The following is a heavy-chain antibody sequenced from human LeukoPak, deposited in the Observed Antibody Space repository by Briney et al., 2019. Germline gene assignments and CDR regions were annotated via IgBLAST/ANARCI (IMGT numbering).Heavy chain of an antibody. CDR2: ISGSGTTV. V-gene: IGHV3-11*04. CDR3: TREDFYYASGY. D-gene: IGHD3-10*01. CDR1: GSTFRDYY. J-gene: IGHJ4*02. Sequence: GGSLRLSCAASGSTFRDYYMSWVRQAPGKGLEWVSYISGSGTTVYYADSVRGRFTISRDNARNSLFLQMNSLRAEDTAMYYCTREDFYYASGYWGQGTLVTVSS.